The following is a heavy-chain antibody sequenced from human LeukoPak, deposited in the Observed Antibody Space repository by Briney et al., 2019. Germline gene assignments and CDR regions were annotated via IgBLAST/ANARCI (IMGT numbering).Heavy chain of an antibody. CDR1: GYTFTGYY. J-gene: IGHJ4*02. Sequence: ASVKVSCKASGYTFTGYYLHWVRQAPGQGLEWVGLINPISGDTDYAQKFQDRVTMTRDTSIGTAYMELSRLRSDDAAVYYCAREGTYSSSWYPPFDYWGQGTLVIVSS. CDR3: AREGTYSSSWYPPFDY. D-gene: IGHD6-13*01. V-gene: IGHV1-2*02. CDR2: INPISGDT.